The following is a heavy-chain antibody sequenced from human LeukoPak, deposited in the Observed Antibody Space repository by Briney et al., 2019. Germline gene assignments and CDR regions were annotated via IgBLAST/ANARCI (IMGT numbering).Heavy chain of an antibody. CDR2: INDNGHS. CDR3: ATASADYVRGSFSDE. D-gene: IGHD3-16*01. V-gene: IGHV4-59*12. J-gene: IGHJ4*02. Sequence: SETLSLSCTVSGGAMTNYYWGWIRQPPGKGLEWIAYINDNGHSGYNPSLESRVTISVDTSKNHFSLRLRSVTAADTAVYYCATASADYVRGSFSDERGQGILVTVSS. CDR1: GGAMTNYY.